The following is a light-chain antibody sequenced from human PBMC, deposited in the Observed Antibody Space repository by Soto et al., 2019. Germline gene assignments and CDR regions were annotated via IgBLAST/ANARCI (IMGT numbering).Light chain of an antibody. CDR3: QSYDISLSGWV. CDR2: GNS. J-gene: IGLJ2*01. CDR1: SSNIGAGYD. V-gene: IGLV1-40*01. Sequence: QSVLTQPPSVSGAPGRRVTIACTGSSSNIGAGYDVHWYQQRPGTAPKLLLQGNSNRPSGVPDRFSGSKSGTSASLAITGLQAEDEADYYCQSYDISLSGWVFSGGTKLTVL.